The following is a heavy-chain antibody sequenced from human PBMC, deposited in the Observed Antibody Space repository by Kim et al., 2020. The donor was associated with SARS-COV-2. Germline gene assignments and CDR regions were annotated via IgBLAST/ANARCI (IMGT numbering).Heavy chain of an antibody. CDR3: ARDILIAVAGTFHYYYG. CDR1: GFTFSSYA. V-gene: IGHV3-30*04. Sequence: GGSLRLSCAASGFTFSSYAMHWVRQAPGKGLEWVAVISYDGSNKYYADSVKGRFTISRDNSKNTLYLQINSLRAEYTAVYYCARDILIAVAGTFHYYYG. CDR2: ISYDGSNK. J-gene: IGHJ6*01. D-gene: IGHD6-19*01.